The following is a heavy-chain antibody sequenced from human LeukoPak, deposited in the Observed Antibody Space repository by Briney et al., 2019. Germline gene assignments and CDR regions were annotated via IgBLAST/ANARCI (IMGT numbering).Heavy chain of an antibody. Sequence: GGSLSLSCSASGFTVSSDYMSWVRQAPGKELEWLSVIYSGGSTDYADSVKGRFTISRDNSKNTVYLQMNTLRVEDTAVYYCARGRSVPATRAFDYWGQGTLVTVSS. V-gene: IGHV3-66*01. CDR2: IYSGGST. D-gene: IGHD2-21*02. CDR1: GFTVSSDY. J-gene: IGHJ4*02. CDR3: ARGRSVPATRAFDY.